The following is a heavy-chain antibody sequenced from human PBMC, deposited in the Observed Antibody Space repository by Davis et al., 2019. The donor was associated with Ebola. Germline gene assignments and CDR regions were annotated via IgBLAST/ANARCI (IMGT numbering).Heavy chain of an antibody. D-gene: IGHD2-2*01. CDR1: GYTFTSYG. Sequence: AASVKVSCKASGYTFTSYGISWVRQAPGQGLEWMGGIIPIFGTANYAQKFQGRVTITADKSTSTAYMELSSLRSEDTAVYYCARHAWYCSSTSCINWFDPWGQGTLVTVSS. J-gene: IGHJ5*02. CDR2: IIPIFGTA. CDR3: ARHAWYCSSTSCINWFDP. V-gene: IGHV1-69*06.